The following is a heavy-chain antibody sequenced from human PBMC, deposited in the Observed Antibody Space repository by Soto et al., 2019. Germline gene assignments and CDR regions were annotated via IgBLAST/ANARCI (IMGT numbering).Heavy chain of an antibody. CDR1: EGTFNNYA. CDR2: IIPLFDAV. D-gene: IGHD3-22*01. V-gene: IGHV1-69*06. Sequence: QVQLVQSGAEVKKPGCSVRVSCKTSEGTFNNYAISWVRQAPGQGLEWMGGIIPLFDAVKYAQKFQGRVTITSDKSTSTAYMELHTPTSEDTAMYYCARDDALRETSRYFYLDYWGQGTPVTVTS. J-gene: IGHJ4*02. CDR3: ARDDALRETSRYFYLDY.